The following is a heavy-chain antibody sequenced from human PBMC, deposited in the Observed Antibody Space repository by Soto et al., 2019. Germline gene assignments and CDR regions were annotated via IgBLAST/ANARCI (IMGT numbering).Heavy chain of an antibody. J-gene: IGHJ5*02. CDR3: ARDWDSSGLFDP. CDR1: GASITTYY. Sequence: SETLSLTCSVSGASITTYYWSWIRQPPGKGLEWIGSISYSGSTKYNPSLESRVMISLDTSKNPFSPRLTSVTAADTALYYCARDWDSSGLFDPWGQGALVTVSS. D-gene: IGHD3-10*01. V-gene: IGHV4-59*01. CDR2: ISYSGST.